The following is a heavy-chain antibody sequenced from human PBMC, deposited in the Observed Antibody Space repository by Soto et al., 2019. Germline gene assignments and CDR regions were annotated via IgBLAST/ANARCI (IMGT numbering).Heavy chain of an antibody. CDR3: ARGGPNGSHFDY. J-gene: IGHJ4*02. D-gene: IGHD1-1*01. Sequence: VQLVESGGGVVQPGKSVRLSCAAAGITFRNYGMHWVRQAPGKGLEWVAVIWYDGSDKYYVDSVKGRFTISRDNSKNTLYLRMNSLRAEDTAVYYCARGGPNGSHFDYWGQGTLVTVSS. V-gene: IGHV3-33*01. CDR2: IWYDGSDK. CDR1: GITFRNYG.